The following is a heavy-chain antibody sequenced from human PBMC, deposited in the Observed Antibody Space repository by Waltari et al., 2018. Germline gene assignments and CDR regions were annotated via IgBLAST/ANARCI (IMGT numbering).Heavy chain of an antibody. CDR2: IYHSGPT. Sequence: QVQLQESGPGLVKPSETLSLTCAVSVYSISSGYYWGWIRQHPGKGLEWIGSIYHSGPTYYNPSLKSRVTISVDTSKNQFSLKLSSVTAADTAVYYCARAGYSYGYYYYGMDVWGQGTTVTVSS. V-gene: IGHV4-38-2*01. CDR1: VYSISSGYY. D-gene: IGHD5-18*01. J-gene: IGHJ6*02. CDR3: ARAGYSYGYYYYGMDV.